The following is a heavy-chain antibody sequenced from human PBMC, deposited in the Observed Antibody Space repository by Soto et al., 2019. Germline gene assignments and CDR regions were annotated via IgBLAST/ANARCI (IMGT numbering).Heavy chain of an antibody. V-gene: IGHV3-23*01. CDR1: GFTFTNHA. D-gene: IGHD3-22*01. J-gene: IGHJ4*02. CDR3: ARRGYYYYSAGYWDKISSDY. CDR2: IGGSGGST. Sequence: LRLSCAASGFTFTNHAMSWVRQAPGKGLEWVSDIGGSGGSTYYADSVKGRFTISRDNSKDTLYLQMNGLRAEDTAVYYCARRGYYYYSAGYWDKISSDYWGQGALVTVSS.